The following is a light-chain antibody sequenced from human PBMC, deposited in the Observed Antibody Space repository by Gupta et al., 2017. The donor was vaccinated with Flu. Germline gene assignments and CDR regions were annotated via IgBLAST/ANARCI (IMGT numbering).Light chain of an antibody. CDR1: QSVLYSSNNKNY. V-gene: IGKV4-1*01. J-gene: IGKJ1*01. Sequence: DIVMTQSPDSLAVSLGERATIHCKSSQSVLYSSNNKNYLAWYQQKPGQPPKLLIYWASTRESGVPDRFSGSGSGKDFTLTISSLQAEDVAVYYCKQYYSTPRTFGQGTKVEIK. CDR3: KQYYSTPRT. CDR2: WAS.